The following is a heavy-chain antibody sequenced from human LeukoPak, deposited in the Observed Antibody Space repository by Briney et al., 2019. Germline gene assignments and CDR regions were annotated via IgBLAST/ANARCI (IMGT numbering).Heavy chain of an antibody. Sequence: GGSLRLSCAASGFTFSSYAMHWVRQAPGKGLEWVAVISYDGSNKYYADSVKGRFTISRDNSKNTLYLQMNSLRAEDTAVYYCARREYYYDSSGYYYGPLFDYWGQGTLVTVSS. CDR1: GFTFSSYA. CDR3: ARREYYYDSSGYYYGPLFDY. J-gene: IGHJ4*02. CDR2: ISYDGSNK. V-gene: IGHV3-30-3*01. D-gene: IGHD3-22*01.